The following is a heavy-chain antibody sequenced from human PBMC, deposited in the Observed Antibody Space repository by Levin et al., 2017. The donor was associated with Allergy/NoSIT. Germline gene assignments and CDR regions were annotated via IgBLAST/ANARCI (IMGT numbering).Heavy chain of an antibody. D-gene: IGHD6-19*01. V-gene: IGHV4-59*08. Sequence: SQTLSLTCTVSGGSISSYYWSWIRQPPGKGLEWIGNVFSSGRTNYNLSLKSRVTIPVDTSKKQFSLHLSSVTAADTAVYYCARQGGTVAGTTWFDPWGQGTLVTVSS. CDR2: VFSSGRT. J-gene: IGHJ5*02. CDR1: GGSISSYY. CDR3: ARQGGTVAGTTWFDP.